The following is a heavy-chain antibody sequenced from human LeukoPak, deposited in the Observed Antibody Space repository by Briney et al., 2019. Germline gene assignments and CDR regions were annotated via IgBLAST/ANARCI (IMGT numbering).Heavy chain of an antibody. CDR1: GGSISSYY. J-gene: IGHJ4*02. Sequence: PSETLSLTCTVSGGSISSYYWSWIRQPAGKGLEWIGRIYTSGSTNYNPSLKSRVTMSVDTSKNQFSLQLSSVTAADTAVYYCARDPYGVEGKNYLDYWGQGTLVTVSS. CDR3: ARDPYGVEGKNYLDY. V-gene: IGHV4-4*07. D-gene: IGHD4-17*01. CDR2: IYTSGST.